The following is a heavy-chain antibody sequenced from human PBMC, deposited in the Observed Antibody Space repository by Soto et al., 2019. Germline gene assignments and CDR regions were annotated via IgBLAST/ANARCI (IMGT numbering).Heavy chain of an antibody. CDR1: LDSISNSY. V-gene: IGHV4-4*07. CDR3: AKGRGFYSDNYFDP. J-gene: IGHJ5*02. Sequence: SETLSLTCSVSLDSISNSYWTWIRQPAGKGLEWIGHIYSSGNANYNPSLKSRVTMSLDTSKNQFSLSLKSVTAEDTAIYYCAKGRGFYSDNYFDPWGQGTQVTVSS. D-gene: IGHD3-22*01. CDR2: IYSSGNA.